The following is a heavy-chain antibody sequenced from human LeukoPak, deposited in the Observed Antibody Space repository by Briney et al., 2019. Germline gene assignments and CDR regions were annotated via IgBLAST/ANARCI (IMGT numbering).Heavy chain of an antibody. D-gene: IGHD6-19*01. CDR1: GYTFTSYD. CDR3: ARIAVADYNWFDP. Sequence: ASVKASCKASGYTFTSYDINWVRQATGQGLEWMGWMNPNSGNTGYAQKFQGRVTMTRNTSISTAYMELSSLRSEDTAVYYCARIAVADYNWFDPWGQGTLVTVSS. CDR2: MNPNSGNT. V-gene: IGHV1-8*01. J-gene: IGHJ5*02.